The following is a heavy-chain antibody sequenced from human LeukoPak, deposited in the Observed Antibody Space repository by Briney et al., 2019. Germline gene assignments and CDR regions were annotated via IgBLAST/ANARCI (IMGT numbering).Heavy chain of an antibody. CDR3: AKSWNYYDSSGDDALDI. CDR2: ISGSGGST. V-gene: IGHV3-23*01. CDR1: GFTFSSHA. J-gene: IGHJ3*02. D-gene: IGHD3-22*01. Sequence: GGSLRLSCAASGFTFSSHAMSWVRQAPGKGLEWGSAISGSGGSTYYADSVKGRFTISRDNSKNTLYLQMNSLRVDDTAVYYCAKSWNYYDSSGDDALDIWGQGTMVTVSS.